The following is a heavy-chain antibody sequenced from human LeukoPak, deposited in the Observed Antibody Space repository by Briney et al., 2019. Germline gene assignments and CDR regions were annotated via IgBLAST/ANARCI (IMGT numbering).Heavy chain of an antibody. CDR1: GGSFSGYY. V-gene: IGHV4-34*01. Sequence: PSETLSLSCAVYGGSFSGYYWSWIRQPPGKGLEWIGEINHSGSTNYNPSLKSRVTISVDTPKNQFSLKLSSVTAADTAVYYCARGLDYYGSGSQGYYFDYWGQGTLVTVSS. CDR2: INHSGST. D-gene: IGHD3-10*01. CDR3: ARGLDYYGSGSQGYYFDY. J-gene: IGHJ4*02.